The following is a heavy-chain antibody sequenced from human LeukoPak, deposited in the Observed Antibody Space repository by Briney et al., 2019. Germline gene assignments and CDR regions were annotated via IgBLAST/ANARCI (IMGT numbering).Heavy chain of an antibody. Sequence: GGSLRLSCAASGFTFSSYSMNWVRQAPGKGLEWVSSISSSSSYIYYADSVKGRFTISRDNAKNSLYLQMNSLRAEDTAVYYCASCLSGYDPRGYWGQGTLVTVSS. CDR2: ISSSSSYI. CDR1: GFTFSSYS. CDR3: ASCLSGYDPRGY. V-gene: IGHV3-21*01. J-gene: IGHJ4*02. D-gene: IGHD5-12*01.